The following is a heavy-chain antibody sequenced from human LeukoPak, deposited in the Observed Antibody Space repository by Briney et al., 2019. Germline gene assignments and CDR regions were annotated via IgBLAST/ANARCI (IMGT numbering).Heavy chain of an antibody. Sequence: GESLKISCKGSGYSFTSYWIGWVRQMPGKGLEWMGIIYPGDSDTRYSPSFQGQVTISADKSISTAYLQWSSLKASDTAMYYCARQVEWLQYGMDVWGQGTTVTVSS. J-gene: IGHJ6*02. CDR3: ARQVEWLQYGMDV. CDR1: GYSFTSYW. CDR2: IYPGDSDT. D-gene: IGHD5-12*01. V-gene: IGHV5-51*01.